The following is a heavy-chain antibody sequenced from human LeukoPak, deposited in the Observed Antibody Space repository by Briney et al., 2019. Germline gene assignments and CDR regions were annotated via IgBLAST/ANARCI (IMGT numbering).Heavy chain of an antibody. CDR1: SDSISGYY. CDR3: ARDSSGWPSLDH. D-gene: IGHD6-19*01. Sequence: SETLSLTCTVSSDSISGYYWTWIRQPADKGLEWIGLIYSDGSTSYNPSLKSRITMSLDTSKNQFSLKLNSMTAADTAVYYCARDSSGWPSLDHWGQGTLVTGSS. J-gene: IGHJ4*02. V-gene: IGHV4-4*07. CDR2: IYSDGST.